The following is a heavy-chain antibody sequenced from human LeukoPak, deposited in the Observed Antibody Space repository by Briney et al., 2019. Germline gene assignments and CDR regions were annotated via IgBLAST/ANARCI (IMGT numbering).Heavy chain of an antibody. CDR3: ARDGVFRFEVGDVYYYYMDV. Sequence: SVKVSCKASGGTFSSYAISWVRQAPGQGLEWMGGIIPIFGTANYAQKFQGRVTITADKSTSTAYMELSSLRSEDTAVYYCARDGVFRFEVGDVYYYYMDVWGKGTTVIISS. J-gene: IGHJ6*03. CDR2: IIPIFGTA. V-gene: IGHV1-69*06. D-gene: IGHD2-21*02. CDR1: GGTFSSYA.